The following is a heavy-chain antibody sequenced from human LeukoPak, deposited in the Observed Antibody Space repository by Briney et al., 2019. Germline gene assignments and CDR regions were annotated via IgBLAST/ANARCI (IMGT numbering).Heavy chain of an antibody. CDR3: ARDNDGDDYYYYYYMDV. CDR2: ISSSSSYI. Sequence: GGSLRLSCAASGFTFSSYSMNWVRQAPGKGLEWVSSISSSSSYIYYADSVKGRFTISRDNAKNSLYLQMNSLRAEDTAVYYCARDNDGDDYYYYYYMDVWGKGTTVTVSS. J-gene: IGHJ6*03. D-gene: IGHD4-17*01. CDR1: GFTFSSYS. V-gene: IGHV3-21*01.